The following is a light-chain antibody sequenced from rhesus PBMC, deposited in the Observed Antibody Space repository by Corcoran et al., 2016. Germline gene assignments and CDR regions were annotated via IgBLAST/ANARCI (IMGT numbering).Light chain of an antibody. CDR3: LQYSSSLT. Sequence: DIQMTQSPSSLSASLGDTVTITCRASQSISSWLDWYQQKPGKAPKLLRYKAFSLQSGVPSRFSGSGSGTDFTLTISSLQPEDFAIYYCLQYSSSLTFGGGTKVEIK. CDR2: KAF. CDR1: QSISSW. V-gene: IGKV1-22*01. J-gene: IGKJ4*01.